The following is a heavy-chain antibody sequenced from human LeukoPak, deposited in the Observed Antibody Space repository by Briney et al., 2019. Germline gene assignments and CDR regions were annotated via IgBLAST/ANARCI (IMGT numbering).Heavy chain of an antibody. V-gene: IGHV3-9*01. CDR1: GFTFDDYA. Sequence: GGSLRLSCAASGFTFDDYAMHWVRQAPGEGLEWVSGISWNSGSIGYADSVKGRFTISRDNAKNSLYLQMNSLRAEDTAVYYCVRAGGSSWADYWGQGTLVTVSS. J-gene: IGHJ4*02. CDR3: VRAGGSSWADY. D-gene: IGHD6-13*01. CDR2: ISWNSGSI.